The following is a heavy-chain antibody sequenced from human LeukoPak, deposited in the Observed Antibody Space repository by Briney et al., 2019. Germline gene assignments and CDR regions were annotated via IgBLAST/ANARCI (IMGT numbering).Heavy chain of an antibody. V-gene: IGHV3-30*18. J-gene: IGHJ4*02. D-gene: IGHD6-19*01. CDR1: GFTFSSYG. CDR3: AKDFPVADREGSYY. CDR2: ISYDGSNK. Sequence: SGGSLRLSCAASGFTFSSYGMHWVRQAPGKGLEWVAVISYDGSNKYYADSVKGRFTISRDNSKNTLYLQMNSLRAEDTAVYYCAKDFPVADREGSYYRGQGTLVTVSS.